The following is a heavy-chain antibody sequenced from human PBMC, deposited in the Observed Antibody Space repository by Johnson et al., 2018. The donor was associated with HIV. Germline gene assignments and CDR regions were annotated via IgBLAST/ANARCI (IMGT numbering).Heavy chain of an antibody. Sequence: VESGGGVVQPGRSLRLSCAASGFTFSSYAMHWVRQAPGKGLEWVSGISWNSGSIGYAVSVKGRFTISRDNAKNSLYLQMNSLRAEDTAVYYCAKDRGGGWYGEYSFDIWGQGTMVTVSS. V-gene: IGHV3-9*01. D-gene: IGHD6-19*01. CDR1: GFTFSSYA. CDR3: AKDRGGGWYGEYSFDI. CDR2: ISWNSGSI. J-gene: IGHJ3*02.